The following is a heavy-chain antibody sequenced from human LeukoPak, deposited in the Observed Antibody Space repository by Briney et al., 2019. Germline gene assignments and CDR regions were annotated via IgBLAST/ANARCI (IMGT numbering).Heavy chain of an antibody. CDR1: GFTFDDYA. D-gene: IGHD6-13*01. CDR2: ISWNSGSI. V-gene: IGHV3-9*01. Sequence: GGSLRLSCVASGFTFDDYAMHWVRQAPGKGLEWVSGISWNSGSIGYADSVKGRFTISRDNAKNSLYLQMNSLRAEDTALYYCAKDIAAALGNWFDPWGQGTLVTVSS. J-gene: IGHJ5*02. CDR3: AKDIAAALGNWFDP.